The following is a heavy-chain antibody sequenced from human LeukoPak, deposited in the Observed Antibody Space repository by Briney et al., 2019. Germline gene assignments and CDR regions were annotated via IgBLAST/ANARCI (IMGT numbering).Heavy chain of an antibody. CDR1: GFTFSDYY. V-gene: IGHV3-11*04. J-gene: IGHJ6*03. CDR3: ARVAPQDIWSGYYCYYYMDV. D-gene: IGHD3-3*01. Sequence: GGSLRLSCAASGFTFSDYYMSWIRQAPGKGLEWVSYISSSGSTIYYADSVKGRFTISRDNAKNSLYLQMNSLRAEDTAVYYCARVAPQDIWSGYYCYYYMDVWGKGTTVTVSS. CDR2: ISSSGSTI.